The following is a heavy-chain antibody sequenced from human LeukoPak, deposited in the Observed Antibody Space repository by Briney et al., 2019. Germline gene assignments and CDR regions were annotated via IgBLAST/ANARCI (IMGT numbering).Heavy chain of an antibody. D-gene: IGHD1-14*01. J-gene: IGHJ4*02. V-gene: IGHV3-23*01. CDR3: AKGSRNYNFDY. Sequence: GGYLRLSCAASGFTFSSYAMSWVRQAPGKGLEWVSVISVSGGSTYYADSVKGRFTISRDNSKNTLYLQMNSLRAEDTAVYYCAKGSRNYNFDYWGQGTLVTVSS. CDR2: ISVSGGST. CDR1: GFTFSSYA.